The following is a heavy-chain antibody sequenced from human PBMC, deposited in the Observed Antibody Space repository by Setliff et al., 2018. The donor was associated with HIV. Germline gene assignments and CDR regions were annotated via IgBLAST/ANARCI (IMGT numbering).Heavy chain of an antibody. CDR3: ATHTLNNAFDT. CDR2: IYPGDSHT. J-gene: IGHJ3*02. CDR1: GYYFTTFW. V-gene: IGHV5-51*01. Sequence: PGESLKISCKGSGYYFTTFWIAWVRQMPGKGLEWMGFIYPGDSHTTYSPSFQCQVTISVDTSVSTAYLQWSSLKAQDTAMYFCATHTLNNAFDTWGLETMVTVSS.